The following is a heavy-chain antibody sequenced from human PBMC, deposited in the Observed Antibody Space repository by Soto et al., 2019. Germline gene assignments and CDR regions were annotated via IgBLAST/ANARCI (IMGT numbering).Heavy chain of an antibody. D-gene: IGHD1-26*01. CDR2: VGSEGMPK. Sequence: QVQLVESGGGVVQPGRSLRLSCAASGFTFTNCAMHWVRQAPGKGLEWVAVVGSEGMPKYYGDFVKGRFTISRDTSENTVYLQMDRLTSEDTAVYYCARDVIVDAPDYFHYWGRGTLVTVSS. CDR1: GFTFTNCA. CDR3: ARDVIVDAPDYFHY. V-gene: IGHV3-30*01. J-gene: IGHJ4*02.